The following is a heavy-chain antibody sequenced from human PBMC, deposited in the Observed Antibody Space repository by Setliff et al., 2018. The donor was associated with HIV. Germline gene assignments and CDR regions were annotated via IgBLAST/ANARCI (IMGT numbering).Heavy chain of an antibody. Sequence: GGSLRLSCAASGFTFSSYGVHWVRQAPGKGLEWVAFIRNDGSDKHYVDSVKGRFTISRDNSKNTWYLQMSSLRAEDTAVYYCARDSSRGYLDWLSLKYYYSYYIDVWGKGTTVTVSS. CDR2: IRNDGSDK. J-gene: IGHJ6*03. V-gene: IGHV3-30*02. CDR3: ARDSSRGYLDWLSLKYYYSYYIDV. D-gene: IGHD3-9*01. CDR1: GFTFSSYG.